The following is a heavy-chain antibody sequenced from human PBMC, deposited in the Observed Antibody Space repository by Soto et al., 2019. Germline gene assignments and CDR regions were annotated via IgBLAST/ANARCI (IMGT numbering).Heavy chain of an antibody. CDR1: GYTFTRYG. J-gene: IGHJ5*02. V-gene: IGHV1-18*01. D-gene: IGHD2-2*01. CDR3: ARDPICSSTSCYPAGWWFAA. CDR2: ISAYNGNT. Sequence: EASVKVSCKASGYTFTRYGISWVRQAPGQGLERMGWISAYNGNTNYAQKLQGRVTMTTDTSTSTAYMELRSLRSDDTAVYYCARDPICSSTSCYPAGWWFAAWGQGTLVTVSS.